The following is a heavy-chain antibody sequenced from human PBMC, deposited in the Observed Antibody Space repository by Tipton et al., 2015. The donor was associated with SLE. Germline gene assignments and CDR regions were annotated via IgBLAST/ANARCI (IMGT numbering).Heavy chain of an antibody. CDR3: ARDLRQSFDY. J-gene: IGHJ4*02. CDR1: GDPISSYY. Sequence: LRLSCTVSGDPISSYYWSWIRQPAGKGLEWIGRIYNSGSTKYNPSLKRRVTMSVDTSKNQFSLKLSSVTAADTAVYYCARDLRQSFDYWGQGTLVTVSS. CDR2: IYNSGST. V-gene: IGHV4-4*07. D-gene: IGHD3-10*01.